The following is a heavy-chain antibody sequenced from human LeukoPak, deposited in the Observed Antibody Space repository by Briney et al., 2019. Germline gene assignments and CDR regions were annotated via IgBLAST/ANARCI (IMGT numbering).Heavy chain of an antibody. Sequence: PGGSLRLSCSASRFTFSTYAMHWVRQAPGKGLEYVSSISSNGGSTYYADSVKGRFTISRDNSKNTLFLQMSSLRAEDTAVYYCASPYSGYDYNFDYWGQGTLVTVSS. CDR3: ASPYSGYDYNFDY. J-gene: IGHJ4*02. D-gene: IGHD5-12*01. CDR1: RFTFSTYA. V-gene: IGHV3-64D*06. CDR2: ISSNGGST.